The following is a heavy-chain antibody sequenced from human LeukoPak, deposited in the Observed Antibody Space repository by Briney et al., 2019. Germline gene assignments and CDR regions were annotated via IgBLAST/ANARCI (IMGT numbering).Heavy chain of an antibody. CDR3: ARDRWDYDSTRYFDL. CDR1: GASMSSGDSY. D-gene: IGHD3-22*01. Sequence: SETLSLTCTVSGASMSSGDSYWSWIRQHPGKGLEWIGYIYNSESTYYNPSLKSRISISVDTSKNQFSLRLNSVTAADTAVYFCARDRWDYDSTRYFDLWGRGTLVTVSS. CDR2: IYNSEST. J-gene: IGHJ2*01. V-gene: IGHV4-31*03.